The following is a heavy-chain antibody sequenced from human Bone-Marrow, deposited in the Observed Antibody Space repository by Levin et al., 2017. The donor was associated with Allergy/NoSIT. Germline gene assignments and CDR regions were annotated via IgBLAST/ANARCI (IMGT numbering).Heavy chain of an antibody. V-gene: IGHV1-69*06. J-gene: IGHJ4*02. CDR1: GGTFSNYA. D-gene: IGHD3-3*01. Sequence: PGGSLRLSCKASGGTFSNYAISWVRQAPGQGLEWMGGVIPVSGAVNYAPNFQGRVTVTADKSTSTAFMELSSLRSDDTAIYYGATPIYDYWSGVSVFDYWGQGTRVTVSS. CDR2: VIPVSGAV. CDR3: ATPIYDYWSGVSVFDY.